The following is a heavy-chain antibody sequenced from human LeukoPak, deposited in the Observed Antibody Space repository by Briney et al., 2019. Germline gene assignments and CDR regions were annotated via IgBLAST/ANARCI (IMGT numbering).Heavy chain of an antibody. D-gene: IGHD1-1*01. V-gene: IGHV4-31*03. Sequence: TLSLTCTVSGGSIGSGGYYWSWIRQHPGKGLEWIGYIYYSGSTYYNPSLKSRVTISVDTSKNQSSLKLSSVTAADTAVYYCARDLVRRVFDPWGQGTLVTVSS. CDR2: IYYSGST. CDR3: ARDLVRRVFDP. CDR1: GGSIGSGGYY. J-gene: IGHJ5*02.